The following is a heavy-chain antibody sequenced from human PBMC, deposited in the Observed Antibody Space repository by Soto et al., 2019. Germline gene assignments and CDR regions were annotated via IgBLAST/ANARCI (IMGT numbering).Heavy chain of an antibody. CDR2: MNPNRGNT. CDR3: ARGPRYCSSTSCHLWAYFDH. CDR1: GYTFTSYD. D-gene: IGHD2-2*01. Sequence: QVQLVQSGAEVKKPGASVKVSCKASGYTFTSYDINWVRQATGQGLEWMGWMNPNRGNTGYAQKFQVRVTMTRNTSISTPSMELSSLRSEDTAVYYCARGPRYCSSTSCHLWAYFDHWGQGTLVTVSS. J-gene: IGHJ4*02. V-gene: IGHV1-8*01.